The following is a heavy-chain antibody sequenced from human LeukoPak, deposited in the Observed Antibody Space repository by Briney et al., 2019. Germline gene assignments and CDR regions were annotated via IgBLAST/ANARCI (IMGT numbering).Heavy chain of an antibody. CDR3: ARVRWGGLYYFDY. V-gene: IGHV3-48*04. CDR2: ISSSGSTI. CDR1: GFTFSSYS. J-gene: IGHJ4*02. D-gene: IGHD3-16*01. Sequence: GGSLRLSCAASGFTFSSYSMNWVRQAPGKGLEWVSYISSSGSTIYYADSVKGRFTISRDNAKNSLYLQMNSLRAEDTAVYYCARVRWGGLYYFDYWGQGTLVTVSS.